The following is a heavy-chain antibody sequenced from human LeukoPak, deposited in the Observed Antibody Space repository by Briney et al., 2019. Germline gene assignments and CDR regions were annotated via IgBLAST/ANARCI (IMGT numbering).Heavy chain of an antibody. CDR1: GASMSNYY. CDR2: FYYSGST. Sequence: SETLSLTCTVSGASMSNYYWSWIRQPPGKGLEWIGHFYYSGSTNYNPSLRSRVTISVDSSKDQFSLKLSSVTAADTAVYYCARQEGSSWYFHYMDVWGRGTTVTVSS. D-gene: IGHD6-13*01. CDR3: ARQEGSSWYFHYMDV. J-gene: IGHJ6*03. V-gene: IGHV4-59*08.